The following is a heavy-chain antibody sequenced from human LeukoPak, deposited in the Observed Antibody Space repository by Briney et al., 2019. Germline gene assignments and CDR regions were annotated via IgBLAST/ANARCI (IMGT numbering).Heavy chain of an antibody. D-gene: IGHD6-13*01. CDR3: ASSITAADWFFHL. CDR1: GGSISPYY. CDR2: IYSSGST. J-gene: IGHJ2*01. Sequence: SETLSLTCTVSGGSISPYYWSWIRQPAGKGLEWLGRIYSSGSTHYNPSLKSRVTMSVDTSKNQFSLKLNSVTAADTTVYYCASSITAADWFFHLWGRGTLVTVSS. V-gene: IGHV4-4*07.